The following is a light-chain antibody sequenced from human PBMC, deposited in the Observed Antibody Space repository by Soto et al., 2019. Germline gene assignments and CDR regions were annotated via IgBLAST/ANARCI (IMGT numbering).Light chain of an antibody. J-gene: IGKJ1*01. CDR3: QQFNRYSSWT. CDR2: DAS. V-gene: IGKV1-5*01. CDR1: QSISNL. Sequence: DIQMTQSPSTLSASVGDRVTIACRASQSISNLLAWYQQRPGKAPQLLIYDASTLLRGVPSRFSGRGFGTEFTLTISSLQPDDFATYYCQQFNRYSSWTFGQGTKVEI.